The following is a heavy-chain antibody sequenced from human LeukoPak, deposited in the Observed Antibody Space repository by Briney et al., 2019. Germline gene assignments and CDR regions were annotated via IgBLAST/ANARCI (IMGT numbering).Heavy chain of an antibody. D-gene: IGHD3/OR15-3a*01. CDR1: VGSISSGDYY. CDR2: IYYSGST. J-gene: IGHJ4*02. Sequence: SETLSLTCTVSVGSISSGDYYWSWIRQPPGKGLEWIGYIYYSGSTNYNPSLKSRVTISVDTSKNQFSLKLSSVTAADTAVYYCASGLGIRFFDYWGQGTLVTVSS. CDR3: ASGLGIRFFDY. V-gene: IGHV4-61*08.